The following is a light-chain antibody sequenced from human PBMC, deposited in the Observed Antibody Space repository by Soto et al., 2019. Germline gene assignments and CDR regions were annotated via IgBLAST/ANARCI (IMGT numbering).Light chain of an antibody. J-gene: IGLJ1*01. Sequence: QSALTQPASVSGSPGQSITISCTGTSGDIGSYNRVSWYQQHPGKAPKLIIYEVTGRPSGVSNRFSGSKSGNTASLTISGLQGEDEAEYYCSSYTNINTRACVFGTGTKLTVL. CDR1: SGDIGSYNR. V-gene: IGLV2-14*01. CDR3: SSYTNINTRACV. CDR2: EVT.